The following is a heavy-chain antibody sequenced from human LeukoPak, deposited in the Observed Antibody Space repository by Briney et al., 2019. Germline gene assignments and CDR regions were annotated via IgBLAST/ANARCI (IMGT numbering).Heavy chain of an antibody. J-gene: IGHJ5*02. CDR1: GVSFSGCY. CDR2: INHSGST. Sequence: PSETLSLTCAVYGVSFSGCYWSWIRQPPGKGLEWIGEINHSGSTNYNPSLKSRVTISVDTSKNQFSLKLSSVTAADTAVYYCASRNWFDPWGQGTLVTVSS. V-gene: IGHV4-34*01. CDR3: ASRNWFDP.